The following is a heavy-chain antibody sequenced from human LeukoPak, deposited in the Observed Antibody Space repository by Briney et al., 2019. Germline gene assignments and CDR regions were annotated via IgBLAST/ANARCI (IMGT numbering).Heavy chain of an antibody. V-gene: IGHV4-39*01. D-gene: IGHD2-2*01. J-gene: IGHJ1*01. CDR2: IYSGGST. CDR3: ARQYCTSTNCDRGFFQH. Sequence: TSETLSLTCAVSAGSISSSSYSWGWIRQPPGKGLEWIGSIYSGGSTYYNPSLKSRVTISVDTSRNQFSLKLTSVTAADTAVYYCARQYCTSTNCDRGFFQHWGQGTLVAVST. CDR1: AGSISSSSYS.